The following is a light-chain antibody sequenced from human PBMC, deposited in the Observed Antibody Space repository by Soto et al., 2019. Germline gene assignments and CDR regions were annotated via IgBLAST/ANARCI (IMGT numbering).Light chain of an antibody. CDR3: QQYDNWPPCT. CDR2: DTS. CDR1: QSVSRF. J-gene: IGKJ2*02. V-gene: IGKV3-15*01. Sequence: EIVMTQSPATLSVSPGERVTLSCRASQSVSRFLAWYQQRPGQAPRVLIYDTSTRATGVPARFSGSGSGTEFSLTISSLQSEDFAVYYCQQYDNWPPCTFVQGTKLEVK.